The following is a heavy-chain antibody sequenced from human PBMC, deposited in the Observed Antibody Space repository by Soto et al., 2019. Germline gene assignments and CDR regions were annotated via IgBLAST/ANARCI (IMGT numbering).Heavy chain of an antibody. J-gene: IGHJ6*02. CDR2: ISGSGGST. V-gene: IGHV3-23*01. D-gene: IGHD6-6*01. CDR1: GFTFSSYA. Sequence: PGGSLRLSCAASGFTFSSYAMSWVRQAPGKGLEWVSAISGSGGSTYYADSVKGRFTISRDNSKNTLYLQMNSLRAEDTAVYYCARNFRYSSSSGYGMDVWGQGTTVTVSS. CDR3: ARNFRYSSSSGYGMDV.